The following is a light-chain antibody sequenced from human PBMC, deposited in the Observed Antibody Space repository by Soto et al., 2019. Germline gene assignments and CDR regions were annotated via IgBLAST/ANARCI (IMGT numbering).Light chain of an antibody. CDR2: GAS. CDR3: QQYGDSVFT. Sequence: EFVLTQSPGTLSLSPGERATLSCRASQSFRSSYLTWYHQKPGQTPRLLIFGASSRATGTPERISGSGSGTDYTLTINRLEPEDFGVYYCQQYGDSVFTFGPGTTVEIK. V-gene: IGKV3-20*01. J-gene: IGKJ3*01. CDR1: QSFRSSY.